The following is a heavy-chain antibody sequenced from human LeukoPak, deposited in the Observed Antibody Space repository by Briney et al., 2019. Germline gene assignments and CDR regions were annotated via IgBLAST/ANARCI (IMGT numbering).Heavy chain of an antibody. J-gene: IGHJ4*02. CDR1: GVSVSSSF. CDR2: VHHSGNT. D-gene: IGHD2-21*01. CDR3: ARHNGDSYLDL. V-gene: IGHV4-59*02. Sequence: SETLSLTCTVSGVSVSSSFWSWIRQPPGKGLEYIGYVHHSGNTKYNPSLQSRVTMSVDTARSQFSLNLSSVTPADSAVYYCARHNGDSYLDLWAQGSLVTVSS.